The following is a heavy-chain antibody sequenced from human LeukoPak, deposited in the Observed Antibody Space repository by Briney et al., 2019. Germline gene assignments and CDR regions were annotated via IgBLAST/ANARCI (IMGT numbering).Heavy chain of an antibody. V-gene: IGHV4-59*01. D-gene: IGHD4-17*01. CDR2: LSYIGSP. Sequence: SETLSLTCALAADSFSFDCCASVRHPAGKRPEPIVSLSYIGSPNYNPSLKRRVTISIDTSKKQFSLKLSSVTAADTAVYYCARDLVTVTKGFDIWGQGTMVSVSS. CDR3: ARDLVTVTKGFDI. J-gene: IGHJ3*02. CDR1: ADSFSFDC.